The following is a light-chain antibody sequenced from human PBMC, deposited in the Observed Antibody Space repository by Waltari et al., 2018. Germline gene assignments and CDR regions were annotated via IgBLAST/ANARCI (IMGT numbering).Light chain of an antibody. CDR3: QSYDRSLSGFYV. CDR1: SPHIGAGYD. CDR2: ITT. Sequence: QSVLTQPPSVSGAPGQRVTISCTGGSPHIGAGYDVYWYQQVPGTAPKLLSYITTFRXXXXXXXXXXXXXGTSASLAXTGLQTEDEADYYCQSYDRSLSGFYVFGTGTRVTVL. J-gene: IGLJ1*01. V-gene: IGLV1-40*01.